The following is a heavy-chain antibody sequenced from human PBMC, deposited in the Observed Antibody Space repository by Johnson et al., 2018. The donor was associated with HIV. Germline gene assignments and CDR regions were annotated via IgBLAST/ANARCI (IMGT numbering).Heavy chain of an antibody. CDR2: ISYDGSYQ. J-gene: IGHJ3*02. D-gene: IGHD4/OR15-4a*01. V-gene: IGHV3-30*04. CDR3: AKSPGKDHGGNSGGFDI. CDR1: GFTFSSYA. Sequence: QVQLVESGGGVVRPGGSLRLSCAASGFTFSSYAMHWVRQAPGKGLEWVAVISYDGSYQYYADSVKGRFTISRDNSKNTVYLQMNSLRVEDTAVYYCAKSPGKDHGGNSGGFDIWGQGTMVTVSS.